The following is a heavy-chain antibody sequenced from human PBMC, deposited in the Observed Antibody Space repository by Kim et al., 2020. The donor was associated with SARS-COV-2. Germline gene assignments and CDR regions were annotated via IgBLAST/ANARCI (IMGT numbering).Heavy chain of an antibody. D-gene: IGHD6-13*01. Sequence: AQKFQGRVTITADESTSTAYMELSSLRSEDTAVYYCARASLRIAADPLDYWGQGTLVTVSS. CDR3: ARASLRIAADPLDY. J-gene: IGHJ4*02. V-gene: IGHV1-69*01.